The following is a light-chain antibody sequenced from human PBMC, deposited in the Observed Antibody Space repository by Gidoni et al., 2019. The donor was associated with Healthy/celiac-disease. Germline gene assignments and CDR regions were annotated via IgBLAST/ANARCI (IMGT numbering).Light chain of an antibody. V-gene: IGKV1-33*01. CDR3: QQYDNPPT. CDR1: KDISNY. J-gene: IGKJ4*01. Sequence: DTKMTRSPSSLSASVEDRVTITCQASKDISNYLNWYQQKPGKAPKPLFYDASNLETGVPSRFSGSGSRTYFTFTISSLQPEDIATYYCQQYDNPPTFGGGTKVEIK. CDR2: DAS.